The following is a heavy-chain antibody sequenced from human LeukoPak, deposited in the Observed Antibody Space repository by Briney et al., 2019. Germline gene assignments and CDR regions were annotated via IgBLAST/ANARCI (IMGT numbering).Heavy chain of an antibody. V-gene: IGHV1-69*05. CDR1: GGTFSSYA. Sequence: SVKVSCKDSGGTFSSYAISWVRQAPGQGLEWMGRIIPIFGTANYAQKFQGRVTITTDESTSTAYMELSSLRSEDTAVYYCAREASAMIVVAYYFDYWGQGTLVTVSS. CDR3: AREASAMIVVAYYFDY. CDR2: IIPIFGTA. D-gene: IGHD3-22*01. J-gene: IGHJ4*02.